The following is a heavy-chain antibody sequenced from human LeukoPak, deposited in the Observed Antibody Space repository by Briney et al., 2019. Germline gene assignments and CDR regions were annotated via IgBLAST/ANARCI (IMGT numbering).Heavy chain of an antibody. CDR3: ARRCPDDGDGWGY. D-gene: IGHD1-1*01. CDR1: GFTFSHFE. CDR2: ISGSGATV. V-gene: IGHV3-48*03. J-gene: IGHJ4*02. Sequence: GGSLRLSCAASGFTFSHFEMNWVRQAPGKGLEWISYISGSGATVSYADSVKGRFTISRDNAKNSVYLQMNSLRADDSAVYYCARRCPDDGDGWGYWGQGSLVTVSS.